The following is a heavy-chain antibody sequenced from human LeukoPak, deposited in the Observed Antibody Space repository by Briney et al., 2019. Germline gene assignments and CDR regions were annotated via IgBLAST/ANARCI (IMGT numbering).Heavy chain of an antibody. CDR2: ISGSGGST. CDR3: AKSHLFHYPDFDWLLTAFDY. Sequence: PAGGSLRLSCAASGFTFSSYGMSWVRQAPGKGLEWVSAISGSGGSTYYADSVKGRFTISRDNSKNTLYLQMNSLRAEDTAVYYCAKSHLFHYPDFDWLLTAFDYWGQGTLVTVSS. V-gene: IGHV3-23*01. D-gene: IGHD3-9*01. J-gene: IGHJ4*02. CDR1: GFTFSSYG.